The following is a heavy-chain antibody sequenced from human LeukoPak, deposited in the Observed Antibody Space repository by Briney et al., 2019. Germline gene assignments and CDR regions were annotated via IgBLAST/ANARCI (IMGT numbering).Heavy chain of an antibody. CDR1: GFTFSSYA. CDR2: ISGSGGST. Sequence: PGGSLRLSCAASGFTFSSYAMSWVRQAPGKGLEWVSAISGSGGSTYYADSVKGRFTISRDNSKNTLYLQMNSLRAEDTAVYYCAKAEYYDILTVYYDFDYWGQGTLVTVSS. CDR3: AKAEYYDILTVYYDFDY. V-gene: IGHV3-23*01. J-gene: IGHJ4*02. D-gene: IGHD3-9*01.